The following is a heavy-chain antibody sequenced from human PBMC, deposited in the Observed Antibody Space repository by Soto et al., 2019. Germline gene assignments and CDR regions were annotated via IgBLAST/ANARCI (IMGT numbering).Heavy chain of an antibody. D-gene: IGHD2-21*02. CDR3: ARGPDIVVVAALENYYYGMDV. Sequence: QVQLVQSGAEVKKPGASVKVSCKASGYTFTTYFLHWVRQAPGQGLEWMGIINPSDGSTSHTQKSQGRVTMTSDTSTSTVYMELSNLRSHDTAVYYCARGPDIVVVAALENYYYGMDVWGEWTTVSVSS. CDR2: INPSDGST. J-gene: IGHJ6*04. CDR1: GYTFTTYF. V-gene: IGHV1-46*01.